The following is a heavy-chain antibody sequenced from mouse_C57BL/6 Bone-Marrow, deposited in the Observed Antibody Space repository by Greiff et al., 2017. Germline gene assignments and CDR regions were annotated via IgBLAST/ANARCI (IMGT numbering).Heavy chain of an antibody. D-gene: IGHD2-4*01. V-gene: IGHV5-12*01. CDR1: GFTFSDYY. CDR3: ARHYDYGYYFDY. CDR2: ISNGGGST. J-gene: IGHJ2*01. Sequence: EVKLVESGGGLVQPGGSLKLSCAASGFTFSDYYMYWVRQTPEKRLEWVAYISNGGGSTYYPDTVKGRFTISRDNAKNTLYLQMSRLKSEDTAMYYCARHYDYGYYFDYWGQGTTLTVSS.